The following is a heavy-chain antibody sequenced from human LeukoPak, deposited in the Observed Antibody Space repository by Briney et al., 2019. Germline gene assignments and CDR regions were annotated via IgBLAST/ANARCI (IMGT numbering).Heavy chain of an antibody. CDR1: GYTFTGYY. V-gene: IGHV1-2*02. J-gene: IGHJ4*02. Sequence: GASVKVSCKASGYTFTGYYMHWVRQAPGQGLEWMGWINPNSGGTNYAQKFQGRVTMTRDTSVSTAYMELSRLRSDDTAVYYCAREYCTNGVCFPYSDYWGQGTLVTVSS. D-gene: IGHD2-8*01. CDR2: INPNSGGT. CDR3: AREYCTNGVCFPYSDY.